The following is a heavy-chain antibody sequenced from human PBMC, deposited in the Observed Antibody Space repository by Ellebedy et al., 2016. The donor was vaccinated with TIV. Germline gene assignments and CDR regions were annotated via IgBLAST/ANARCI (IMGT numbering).Heavy chain of an antibody. CDR1: GDSITSSTYL. CDR2: IHDRGTT. V-gene: IGHV4-39*07. Sequence: MPGGSLRLSCTVSGDSITSSTYLWGWIRQPPGKGLEWIATIHDRGTTYYNPSLNSRVTISVDTSKNQFSLRLNSVTAADTAIYYCARAIHFDWLLPPAFDYWGRGALVTVSS. J-gene: IGHJ4*02. CDR3: ARAIHFDWLLPPAFDY. D-gene: IGHD3-9*01.